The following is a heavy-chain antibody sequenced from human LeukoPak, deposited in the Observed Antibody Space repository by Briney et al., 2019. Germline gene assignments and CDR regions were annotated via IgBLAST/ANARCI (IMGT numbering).Heavy chain of an antibody. CDR3: ADYRKPQGLDY. CDR2: IRRDGNAR. D-gene: IGHD1-14*01. J-gene: IGHJ4*02. V-gene: IGHV3-7*03. CDR1: GFAFSDFW. Sequence: GGSLRLSCAASGFAFSDFWMSWVRQAPGKGLEWVANIRRDGNARNYVPSVRGRFTISRDNAKNSLYLQMNSLRVEDTAVYYCADYRKPQGLDYWGQGTLVTVSS.